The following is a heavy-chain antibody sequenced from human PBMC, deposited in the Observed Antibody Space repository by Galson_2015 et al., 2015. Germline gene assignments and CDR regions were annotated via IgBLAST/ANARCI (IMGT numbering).Heavy chain of an antibody. CDR2: ISYDGSKK. J-gene: IGHJ4*02. D-gene: IGHD6-13*01. V-gene: IGHV3-30-3*01. CDR1: GFTFSSYA. Sequence: SLRLSCAASGFTFSSYAMHWVRQAPGKGLEWVAVISYDGSKKYYADSVKGRLTISRDNSKNTLYLQVNSLRTEDTAVYYCAGSSSIAAAGTIDYWGQGDLVTVS. CDR3: AGSSSIAAAGTIDY.